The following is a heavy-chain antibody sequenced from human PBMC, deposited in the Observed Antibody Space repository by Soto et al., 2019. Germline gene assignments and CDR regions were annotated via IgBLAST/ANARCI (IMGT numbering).Heavy chain of an antibody. CDR1: GYTCTSYG. CDR3: ARDPVGGNWFDP. CDR2: INPYNGNT. D-gene: IGHD1-26*01. J-gene: IGHJ5*02. V-gene: IGHV1-18*01. Sequence: QVQLVQSGAEVKKPGASVKVSCKASGYTCTSYGISWVRQARGQGLEWMGWINPYNGNTNYAQKLQGRVTMTTDSSTSTAYLELRSLRSDDTAVYYCARDPVGGNWFDPWGQGTLVTVSS.